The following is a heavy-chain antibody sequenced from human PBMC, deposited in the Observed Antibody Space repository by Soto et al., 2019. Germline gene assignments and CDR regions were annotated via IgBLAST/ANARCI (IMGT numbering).Heavy chain of an antibody. CDR2: IHYTGRT. V-gene: IGHV4-59*01. D-gene: IGHD4-17*01. Sequence: QVQLQESGPGLVKPSETLSLTCSVADGSISNYYWSWIRQPPGKGLEWIGQIHYTGRTNYNPSLESRVTMSVDTSKNLFSLRLTSVTAADTAVYYCARDRYGGNSFWYFTVWGRGTLVTVSS. J-gene: IGHJ2*01. CDR1: DGSISNYY. CDR3: ARDRYGGNSFWYFTV.